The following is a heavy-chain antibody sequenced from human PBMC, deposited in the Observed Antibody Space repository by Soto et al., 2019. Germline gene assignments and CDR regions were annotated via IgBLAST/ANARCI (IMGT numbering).Heavy chain of an antibody. CDR2: IIPILGIA. V-gene: IGHV1-69*02. Sequence: QVQLVQSGAEVKKPGSSVKVSCKASGGTFSSYTISWVRQAPGQGLEWMGRIIPILGIANYAQEFQGRVTITADKSTSTAYMELRSLRSEDTAVYCCASPNPLRGSGFLVDYWSQGTLVTVSS. J-gene: IGHJ4*02. CDR1: GGTFSSYT. CDR3: ASPNPLRGSGFLVDY. D-gene: IGHD4-17*01.